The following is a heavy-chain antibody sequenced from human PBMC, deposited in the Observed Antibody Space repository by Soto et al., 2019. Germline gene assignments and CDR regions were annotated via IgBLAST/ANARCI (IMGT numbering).Heavy chain of an antibody. CDR1: SGSFSGYY. Sequence: QVQLQQWGAGLLKPSETLSLTCAVYSGSFSGYYWSWIRQSPGKGLEWIGEITHRGFTNYNPSLKRRVTMSADTSNNHFSLNLTSVTAADTAVYYCARFPFSTSSWSNPRYFDSWGQGTLVTVSS. V-gene: IGHV4-34*01. J-gene: IGHJ4*02. D-gene: IGHD6-13*01. CDR3: ARFPFSTSSWSNPRYFDS. CDR2: ITHRGFT.